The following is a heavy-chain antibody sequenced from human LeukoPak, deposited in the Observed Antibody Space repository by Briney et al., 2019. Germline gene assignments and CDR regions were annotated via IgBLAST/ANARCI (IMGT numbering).Heavy chain of an antibody. V-gene: IGHV3-30-3*01. CDR2: ISYDGSKK. CDR1: GFTFSSYA. Sequence: GGSLRLSCAASGFTFSSYAMHWVRQAPGKGLEWVAVISYDGSKKSYADSVKGRFTISRDNSKKTLYLRMNSLRAEDTAVYYCAREGEALDYWGQGTLVTVSS. J-gene: IGHJ4*02. CDR3: AREGEALDY.